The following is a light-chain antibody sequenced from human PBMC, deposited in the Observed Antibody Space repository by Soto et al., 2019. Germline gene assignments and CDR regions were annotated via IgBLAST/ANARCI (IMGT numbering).Light chain of an antibody. CDR1: QGISSY. V-gene: IGKV1-8*01. J-gene: IGKJ3*01. CDR2: AAS. CDR3: QQYYSYPFA. Sequence: AIRMTQSPSSLSASTGDRVTITCRASQGISSYLAWYQQKPGKAPKLLIYAASTLQSGVPSRFSDSGSGTDFPLTISCLQSEDFATYYCQQYYSYPFAFGPGTKVDIK.